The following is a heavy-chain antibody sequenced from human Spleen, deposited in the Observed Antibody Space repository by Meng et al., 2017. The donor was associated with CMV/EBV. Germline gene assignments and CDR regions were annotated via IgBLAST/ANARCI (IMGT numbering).Heavy chain of an antibody. D-gene: IGHD6-13*01. CDR3: ARRIAASGPLYYFDY. CDR2: ISTYNGNT. CDR1: GYTFDTCG. J-gene: IGHJ4*02. V-gene: IGHV1-18*01. Sequence: SGYTFDTCGVGWVRQAPGQGLEWMGWISTYNGNTHYAQKFQDRVAMTADTSTTTVYMELKSLQSDDTAVYYCARRIAASGPLYYFDYWGQGTLVTVSS.